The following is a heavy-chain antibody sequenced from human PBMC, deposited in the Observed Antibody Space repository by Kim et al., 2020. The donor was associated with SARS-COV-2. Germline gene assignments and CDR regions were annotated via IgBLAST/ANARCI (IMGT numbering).Heavy chain of an antibody. CDR3: ARGLHIVVVPAAILAYYYYGMDV. J-gene: IGHJ6*02. CDR2: IIPIFGTA. Sequence: SVKVSCKASGGTFSSYAISWVRQAPGQGLEWMGGIIPIFGTANYAQKFQGRVTITADESTSTAYMELSSLRSEDTAVYYCARGLHIVVVPAAILAYYYYGMDVWGQGTTVTVSS. CDR1: GGTFSSYA. D-gene: IGHD2-2*01. V-gene: IGHV1-69*13.